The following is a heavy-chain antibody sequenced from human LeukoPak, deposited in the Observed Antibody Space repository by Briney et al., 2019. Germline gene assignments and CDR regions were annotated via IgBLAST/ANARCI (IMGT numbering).Heavy chain of an antibody. V-gene: IGHV4-4*02. CDR1: GGSISSSNW. Sequence: PSGTLSLTCAVSGGSISSSNWWSWVRQPPGKGLEWIGEIYHSGSTNYNPSLKSRVTISVDKSKNQFSLKLSSVTAADTAVYYCARDETPTNGYDSYDFWGQGTLVTVST. CDR3: ARDETPTNGYDSYDF. D-gene: IGHD5-12*01. J-gene: IGHJ4*02. CDR2: IYHSGST.